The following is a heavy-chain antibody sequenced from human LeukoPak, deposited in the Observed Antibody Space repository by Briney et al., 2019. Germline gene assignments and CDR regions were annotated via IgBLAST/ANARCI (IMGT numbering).Heavy chain of an antibody. CDR2: INPNSGGT. D-gene: IGHD1-26*01. Sequence: ASVKVSCKASGYTFTGYYMHWVRQAPGQGLEWMGWINPNSGGTNYAQKFQGRVTMTRDTSISTAYMELSRLRSDDTAVYYCARDGGTSGSYYFAAFDIWGQGTMVTVSS. CDR1: GYTFTGYY. V-gene: IGHV1-2*02. CDR3: ARDGGTSGSYYFAAFDI. J-gene: IGHJ3*02.